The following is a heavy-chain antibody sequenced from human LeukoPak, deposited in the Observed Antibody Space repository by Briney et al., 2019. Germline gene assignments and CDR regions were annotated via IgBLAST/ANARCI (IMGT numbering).Heavy chain of an antibody. Sequence: GASVKVSCKASGYTFTSYGISWVRQAPGQGLEWMGWISAYNGNTNYAPKLQGRVTMTTDTSTSTAYMELRSLRSDDTAVYYRARDPLAYCAGDCYHRFFDYWGQGTLVTVSS. CDR2: ISAYNGNT. CDR1: GYTFTSYG. CDR3: ARDPLAYCAGDCYHRFFDY. V-gene: IGHV1-18*01. J-gene: IGHJ4*02. D-gene: IGHD2-21*02.